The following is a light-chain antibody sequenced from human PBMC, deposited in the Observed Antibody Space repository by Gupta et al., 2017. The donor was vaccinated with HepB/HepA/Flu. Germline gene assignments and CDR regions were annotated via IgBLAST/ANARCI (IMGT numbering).Light chain of an antibody. J-gene: IGLJ3*02. CDR2: RNG. CDR1: SNNVGNQG. V-gene: IGLV10-54*04. Sequence: QAGLTQPPSLSKDLRQTATLTCTGNSNNVGNQGAAWLQQHQGHPPKLLYYRNGNRPSGISERFSASRSGNKASLTISGLQPEDEADYYCSAWASALNVWIFGGGTRLAVL. CDR3: SAWASALNVWI.